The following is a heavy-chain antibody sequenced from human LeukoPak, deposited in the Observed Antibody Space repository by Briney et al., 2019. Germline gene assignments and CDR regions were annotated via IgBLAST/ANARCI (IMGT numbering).Heavy chain of an antibody. V-gene: IGHV3-74*01. D-gene: IGHD3-10*01. J-gene: IGHJ3*02. CDR2: INSDGSRI. CDR1: GFTFSSYW. Sequence: GGSLRLSCAASGFTFSSYWMHWVRQAPGKGLLWVSRINSDGSRISYADSVKGRFTISRDNAKNSLYLQMNSLRAEDTAVYYCARVGVRGVNASDIWGQGTMVTVSS. CDR3: ARVGVRGVNASDI.